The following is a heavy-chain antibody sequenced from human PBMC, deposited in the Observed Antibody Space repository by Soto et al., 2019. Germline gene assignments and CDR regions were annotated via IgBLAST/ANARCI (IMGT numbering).Heavy chain of an antibody. V-gene: IGHV3-30*04. J-gene: IGHJ4*02. CDR1: EFTFISYA. D-gene: IGHD1-26*01. CDR2: VTYDGSDK. CDR3: VRDWNSGSYYAYFDY. Sequence: GGSLRLSCAASEFTFISYALHWVRQARGKGLEWVAVVTYDGSDKYYADSVNGRFTISRDNSKDTVALQMNSLRSEDTAVYYCVRDWNSGSYYAYFDYWGQGTLVTVSS.